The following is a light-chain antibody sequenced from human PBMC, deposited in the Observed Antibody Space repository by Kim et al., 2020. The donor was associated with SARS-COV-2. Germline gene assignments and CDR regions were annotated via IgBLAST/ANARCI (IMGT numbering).Light chain of an antibody. J-gene: IGKJ2*01. CDR3: QQYYGAPLT. CDR2: WAS. Sequence: RATINCKSSQNVLYSSNNQNYLAWYQQKPGQPPKLLIHWASTRESGVPDRFSGSGSGTDFTLTISSLQAEDVAVYYCQQYYGAPLTFGQGTKLEIK. V-gene: IGKV4-1*01. CDR1: QNVLYSSNNQNY.